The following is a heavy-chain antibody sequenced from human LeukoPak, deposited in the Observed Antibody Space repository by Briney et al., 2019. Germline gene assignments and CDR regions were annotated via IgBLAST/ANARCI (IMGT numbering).Heavy chain of an antibody. D-gene: IGHD5-18*01. V-gene: IGHV3-21*01. J-gene: IGHJ4*02. CDR2: ISSSSSSI. CDR1: GFTFNSYS. CDR3: AGASGDIVETATMGSY. Sequence: GSLRLSCAASGFTFNSYSMNWVRQAPGKGLEWVSSISSSSSSIYYADSVKGRFTISRDNAKNSLYLQMNSLRAEDTAIYYCAGASGDIVETATMGSYWGQGTLVTVSS.